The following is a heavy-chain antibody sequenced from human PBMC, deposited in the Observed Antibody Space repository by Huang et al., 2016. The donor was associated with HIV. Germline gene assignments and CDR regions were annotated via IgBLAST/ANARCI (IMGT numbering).Heavy chain of an antibody. D-gene: IGHD5-12*01. CDR1: GFTFSNYA. V-gene: IGHV3-23*01. CDR3: AKDRGDGYSGYDYDY. J-gene: IGHJ4*02. Sequence: EVQLWESGGTLVQPGGSLRLSCGGSGFTFSNYAMSWVRQAPGKVREWVSLIRGSRGNIYYADSVKGRFTISRDNVKKTVYLQMNSLRVEDAAVYDCAKDRGDGYSGYDYDYWGQGTLVTVSS. CDR2: IRGSRGNI.